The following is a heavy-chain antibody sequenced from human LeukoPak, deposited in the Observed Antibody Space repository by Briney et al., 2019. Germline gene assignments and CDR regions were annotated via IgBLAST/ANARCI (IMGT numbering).Heavy chain of an antibody. CDR3: ARGLTSDYFDD. V-gene: IGHV4-30-4*01. CDR1: GGSVTNDDYY. J-gene: IGHJ4*02. CDR2: RYYSGST. Sequence: SQTLSLTCTVSGGSVTNDDYYWTWLRQPPGQGLEWIGYRYYSGSTRYNPSLRSRVSMSAETSKNQFSLQLTSVTAADTAVYYCARGLTSDYFDDWGQGTLVTVSS. D-gene: IGHD1-1*01.